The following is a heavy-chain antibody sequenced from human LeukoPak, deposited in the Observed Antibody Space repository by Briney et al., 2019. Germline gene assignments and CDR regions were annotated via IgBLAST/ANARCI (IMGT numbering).Heavy chain of an antibody. D-gene: IGHD7-27*01. J-gene: IGHJ4*02. CDR2: IKRKTDGGTT. V-gene: IGHV3-15*07. CDR3: TTGNWGPY. CDR1: GFTFSDAW. Sequence: GGSLRLSCAASGFTFSDAWMNWVRQAPGKGLEWVGRIKRKTDGGTTDYAAPVKGRFTISRDDSKNTLYLQMNRLKTEDTAVYYCTTGNWGPYWGQGTLVTVSS.